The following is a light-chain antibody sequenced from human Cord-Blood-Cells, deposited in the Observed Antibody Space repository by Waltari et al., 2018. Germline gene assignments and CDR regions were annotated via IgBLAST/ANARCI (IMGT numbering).Light chain of an antibody. V-gene: IGKV3-20*01. CDR2: GAS. CDR3: QQYGSSPYT. J-gene: IGKJ2*01. CDR1: QSVSSSY. Sequence: EIVLTQSPGTLSWSPGERATLSCRASQSVSSSYLAWYQQKPGQAPRLLIYGASSRATGIPDRFSGSRSGTDFTLTISRLEPEDFAVYYCQQYGSSPYTFGQGTKLEIK.